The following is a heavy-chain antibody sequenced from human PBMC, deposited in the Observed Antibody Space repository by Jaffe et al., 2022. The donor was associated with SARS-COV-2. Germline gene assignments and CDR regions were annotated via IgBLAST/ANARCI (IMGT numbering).Heavy chain of an antibody. CDR1: GYSFTSYW. CDR3: ARERLVVPAAISESSSADYYYYGMDV. D-gene: IGHD2-2*01. CDR2: IYPGDSDT. Sequence: EVQLVQSGAEVKKPGESLKISCKGSGYSFTSYWIGWVRQMPGKGLEWMGIIYPGDSDTRYSPSFQGQVTISADKSISTAYLQWSSLKASDTAMYYCARERLVVPAAISESSSADYYYYGMDVWGQGTTVTVSS. V-gene: IGHV5-51*01. J-gene: IGHJ6*02.